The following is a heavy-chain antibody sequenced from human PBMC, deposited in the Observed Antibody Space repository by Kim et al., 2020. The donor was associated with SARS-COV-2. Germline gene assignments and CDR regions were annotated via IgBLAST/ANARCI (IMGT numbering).Heavy chain of an antibody. V-gene: IGHV1-2*06. CDR1: GYTFTGYY. Sequence: ASVKVSCKASGYTFTGYYMHWVRQAPGQGLEWMGRINPNSGGTNYAQKFQGRVTMTRDTSISTAYMELSRLRSDDTAVYYCARDRRRVVVVVAATRGPLIDYWGQGALVTVSS. CDR2: INPNSGGT. CDR3: ARDRRRVVVVVAATRGPLIDY. D-gene: IGHD2-15*01. J-gene: IGHJ4*02.